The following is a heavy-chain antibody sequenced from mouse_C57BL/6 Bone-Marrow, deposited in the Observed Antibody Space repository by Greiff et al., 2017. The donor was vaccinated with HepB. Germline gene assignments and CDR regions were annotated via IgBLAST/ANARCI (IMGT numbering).Heavy chain of an antibody. V-gene: IGHV1-81*01. Sequence: QVQLQQSGAELARPGASVKLSCKASGYTFTSYGISWVKQRTGQGLEWIGEIYPRSGNTYYNEKFKGKATLTADKSSSTAYMELRSLTSEDSAVYFCEREGDYEGWYFDVWGTGTTVTVSS. J-gene: IGHJ1*03. CDR2: IYPRSGNT. D-gene: IGHD2-4*01. CDR3: EREGDYEGWYFDV. CDR1: GYTFTSYG.